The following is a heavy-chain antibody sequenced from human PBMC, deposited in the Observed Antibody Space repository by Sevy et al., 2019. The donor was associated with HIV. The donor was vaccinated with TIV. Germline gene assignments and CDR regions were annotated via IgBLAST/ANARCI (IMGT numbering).Heavy chain of an antibody. Sequence: SETLSLTCTVSGGSVSSGNYYWTWIRQPPGKGLQWIGYISYIGSTNYNPSLKSRVTISIDTSKNQLSLRLSSVTATDTAESYCVRHRIDAAGGYFDYWGQGTLVTVSS. CDR2: ISYIGST. CDR3: VRHRIDAAGGYFDY. D-gene: IGHD6-13*01. CDR1: GGSVSSGNYY. J-gene: IGHJ4*02. V-gene: IGHV4-61*01.